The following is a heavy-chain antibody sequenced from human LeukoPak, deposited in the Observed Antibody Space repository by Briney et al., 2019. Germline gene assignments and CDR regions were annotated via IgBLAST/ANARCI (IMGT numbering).Heavy chain of an antibody. CDR1: GYTFTSYG. V-gene: IGHV1-18*01. CDR2: ISAYNGNT. Sequence: ASVKASCKASGYTFTSYGISWVRQAPGQGLEWMGWISAYNGNTNYAQKLQGRVTMTTDTSTSTAYMELRSLRSDDTAVYYCAGSSGHDSSGYYYGYFDYWGQGTLVTVSS. D-gene: IGHD3-22*01. J-gene: IGHJ4*02. CDR3: AGSSGHDSSGYYYGYFDY.